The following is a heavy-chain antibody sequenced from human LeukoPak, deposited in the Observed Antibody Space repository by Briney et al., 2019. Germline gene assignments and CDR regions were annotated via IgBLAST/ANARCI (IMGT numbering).Heavy chain of an antibody. Sequence: GGSLRLSCAASGFTFSSYAMSWVRQAPGKGLEWVSSISSSSSYIYYADSVKGRFTISRDNAKNSLYLQMNSLRAEDTAVYYCARDQSSGGYLTREDAFDIWGQETMVTVSS. CDR2: ISSSSSYI. D-gene: IGHD3-22*01. V-gene: IGHV3-21*01. CDR1: GFTFSSYA. CDR3: ARDQSSGGYLTREDAFDI. J-gene: IGHJ3*02.